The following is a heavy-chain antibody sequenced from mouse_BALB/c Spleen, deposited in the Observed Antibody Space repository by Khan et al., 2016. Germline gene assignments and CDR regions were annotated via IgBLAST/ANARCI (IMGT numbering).Heavy chain of an antibody. D-gene: IGHD2-14*01. CDR1: GFTFSSFG. CDR2: ISSGSSTI. Sequence: EVELVESGGGLVQPGGSRKLSCAASGFTFSSFGMHWVRQAPEKGLEWVAYISSGSSTIYYADTVKGRFTISRDNPKNTLFLQMTSLSFDATAMYDGGRGYRYDVAWFAYWGQGPLVAVCA. V-gene: IGHV5-17*02. J-gene: IGHJ3*01. CDR3: GRGYRYDVAWFAY.